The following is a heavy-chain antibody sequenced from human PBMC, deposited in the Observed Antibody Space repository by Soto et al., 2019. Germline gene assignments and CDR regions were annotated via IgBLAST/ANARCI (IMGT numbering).Heavy chain of an antibody. D-gene: IGHD3-16*01. CDR3: ARRFMNWFDP. CDR2: ISAYNGNT. J-gene: IGHJ5*02. CDR1: GYTFTSYG. Sequence: ASVKVSCKACGYTFTSYGISWVRQVPGQGLEWMGWISAYNGNTNYAQKLQGRVTMTTDTSTSTAYMELRSLRSDDTVVYYCARRFMNWFDPRGQGTLVTVSS. V-gene: IGHV1-18*01.